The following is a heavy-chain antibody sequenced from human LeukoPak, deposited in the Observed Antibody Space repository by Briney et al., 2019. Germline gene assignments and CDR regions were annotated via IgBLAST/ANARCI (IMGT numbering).Heavy chain of an antibody. CDR1: GGTFSSYA. D-gene: IGHD2-2*01. CDR3: ARGRVPAARLPNAFDI. Sequence: ASVQVSCKASGGTFSSYAISWVRQAPGQGLEWMGWMNPNSGNTGYAQKFQGRVTITRNTSISTACMELSSLRSEDTAVYYCARGRVPAARLPNAFDIWGQGAMVTASS. V-gene: IGHV1-8*03. CDR2: MNPNSGNT. J-gene: IGHJ3*02.